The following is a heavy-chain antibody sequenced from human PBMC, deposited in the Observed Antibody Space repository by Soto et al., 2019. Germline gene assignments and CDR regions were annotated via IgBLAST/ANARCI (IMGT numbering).Heavy chain of an antibody. D-gene: IGHD1-7*01. Sequence: ASVKVSCKASGYTFTSYAMHWVRQAPGQRLEWMGWINAGNGNTKYSQKFQGRVTISRDTSASTAYMELSSLRSEDTAVYYWASPQLELRNYYGMDVWGQGTTVTVSS. CDR2: INAGNGNT. CDR3: ASPQLELRNYYGMDV. V-gene: IGHV1-3*01. J-gene: IGHJ6*02. CDR1: GYTFTSYA.